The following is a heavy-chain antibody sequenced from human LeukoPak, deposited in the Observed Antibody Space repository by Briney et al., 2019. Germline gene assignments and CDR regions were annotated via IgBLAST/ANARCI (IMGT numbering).Heavy chain of an antibody. Sequence: ASVKVSCKASGYTFTSYDINWVRQATGQGLEWMGWMNPNSGNTGYAQKFQGRVTMTRNTSTSTAYMELRSLRSDDTAVYYCARVGVGRGESSSWYFLVDYWGQGTLVTVSS. J-gene: IGHJ4*02. CDR2: MNPNSGNT. D-gene: IGHD6-13*01. V-gene: IGHV1-8*01. CDR3: ARVGVGRGESSSWYFLVDY. CDR1: GYTFTSYD.